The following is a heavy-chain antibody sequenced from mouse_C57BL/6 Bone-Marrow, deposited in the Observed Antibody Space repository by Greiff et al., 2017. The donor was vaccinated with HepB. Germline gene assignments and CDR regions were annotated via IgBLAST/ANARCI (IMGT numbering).Heavy chain of an antibody. V-gene: IGHV10-3*01. J-gene: IGHJ4*01. CDR2: ISSKSSNYAT. CDR1: GFTFNTYA. CDR3: VAYSLMDY. D-gene: IGHD2-10*01. Sequence: EVKLVESGGGLVQPKGSLKLSCAASGFTFNTYAMHWVRQAPGKGLEWVARISSKSSNYATYYADSVKDRFTISRDDSQSMLYLQMNNLKTEDTAMYYCVAYSLMDYWGQGTSVTVSS.